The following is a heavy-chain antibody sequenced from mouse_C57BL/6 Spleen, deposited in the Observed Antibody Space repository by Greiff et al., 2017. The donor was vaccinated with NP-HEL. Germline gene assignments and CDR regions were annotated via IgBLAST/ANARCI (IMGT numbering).Heavy chain of an antibody. CDR2: ISSGSSTI. CDR3: ANYYGSGYFDV. J-gene: IGHJ1*03. CDR1: GFTFSDYG. Sequence: VESGGGLVKPGGSLKLSCAASGFTFSDYGMHWVRQAPEKGLEWVAYISSGSSTIYYADTVKGRFTISRDNAKNTLFLQMTSLRSEDTAMYYCANYYGSGYFDVWGTGTTVTVSS. D-gene: IGHD1-1*01. V-gene: IGHV5-17*01.